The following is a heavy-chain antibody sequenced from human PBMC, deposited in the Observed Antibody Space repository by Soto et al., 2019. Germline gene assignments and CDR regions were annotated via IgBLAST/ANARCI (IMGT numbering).Heavy chain of an antibody. Sequence: PSETLSLTCAVYGGSFSGYYWSWIRQPPGKGLEWIGEINHSGSTNYNPSLKSRVTISVATSKNQFSLKLSSVTAADTAVYYCAGAPEVAAAGDTPQDYYGMDVWGQGTTVTVSS. CDR3: AGAPEVAAAGDTPQDYYGMDV. CDR1: GGSFSGYY. D-gene: IGHD6-13*01. J-gene: IGHJ6*02. V-gene: IGHV4-34*01. CDR2: INHSGST.